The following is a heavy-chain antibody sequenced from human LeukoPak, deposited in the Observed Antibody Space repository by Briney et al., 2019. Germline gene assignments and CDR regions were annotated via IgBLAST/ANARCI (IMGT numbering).Heavy chain of an antibody. CDR3: AKGPRPDLSMAHTVEN. V-gene: IGHV3-23*01. J-gene: IGHJ4*02. CDR1: GFTFSSFS. Sequence: GGSLILSCAASGFTFSSFSMGWVRQAPGRGLEWVSSISSRGDNTYDADSVKGRFTISRDNSKNSLYLQMDSLRAEDTAVYYCAKGPRPDLSMAHTVENWGQGTLVTVSS. CDR2: ISSRGDNT. D-gene: IGHD3-16*01.